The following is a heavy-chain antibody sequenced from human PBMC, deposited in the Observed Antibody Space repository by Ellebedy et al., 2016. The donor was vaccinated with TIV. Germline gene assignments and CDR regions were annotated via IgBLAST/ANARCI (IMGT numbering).Heavy chain of an antibody. V-gene: IGHV4-59*01. CDR2: MHNTGSS. CDR3: AREGGSYQLDY. Sequence: MPSETLSLTCSVSGGSTSSYYWSWIRQPPGEGPEWIEYMHNTGSSNYNPSLKSQVAISIDTSKNQFSLKLSSVTAADTAVYYCAREGGSYQLDYWGQGTLVTVSS. D-gene: IGHD1-26*01. J-gene: IGHJ4*02. CDR1: GGSTSSYY.